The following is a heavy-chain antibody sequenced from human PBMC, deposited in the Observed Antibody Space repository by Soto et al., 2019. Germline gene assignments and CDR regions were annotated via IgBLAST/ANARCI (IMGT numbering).Heavy chain of an antibody. CDR1: GGTFSSYA. D-gene: IGHD3-22*01. CDR3: ARDNHYYDSSGYLNWFDP. J-gene: IGHJ5*02. V-gene: IGHV1-69*13. Sequence: SVKVSCKASGGTFSSYAISWVRQAPGQGLEWMGGIIPIFGTANYAQKFQGRVTITADESTSTAYMELSSLRAEDTAVYYCARDNHYYDSSGYLNWFDPWGQGTLVTVSS. CDR2: IIPIFGTA.